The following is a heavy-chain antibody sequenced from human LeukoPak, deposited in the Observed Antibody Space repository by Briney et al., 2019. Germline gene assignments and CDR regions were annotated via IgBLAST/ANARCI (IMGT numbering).Heavy chain of an antibody. CDR2: IYYSGTT. V-gene: IGHV4-59*01. CDR3: ARGYYMDV. CDR1: GGSISSYY. J-gene: IGHJ6*03. Sequence: SETLSLTCTVSGGSISSYYWSWIRQPPGKGLEWIGRIYYSGTTNYNPSLKSRVIISVDTSKNQLSLRLSSVTAADTAVYYCARGYYMDVWGKGTTVTVSS.